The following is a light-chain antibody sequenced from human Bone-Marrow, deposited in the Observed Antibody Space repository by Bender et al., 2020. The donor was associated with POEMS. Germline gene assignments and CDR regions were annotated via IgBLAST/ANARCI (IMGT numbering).Light chain of an antibody. Sequence: QSVLTQPPSVSGVPGQRVTIFCSGSSSDIGSHSVNWYQQFPVTAPRLLIYFTYHRAAGIPDRFSGSKSGTSASLVISGLQSGDEADYYCAGWDDSLGGPVFGGGTKLTVL. CDR1: SSDIGSHS. V-gene: IGLV1-44*01. CDR2: FTY. J-gene: IGLJ2*01. CDR3: AGWDDSLGGPV.